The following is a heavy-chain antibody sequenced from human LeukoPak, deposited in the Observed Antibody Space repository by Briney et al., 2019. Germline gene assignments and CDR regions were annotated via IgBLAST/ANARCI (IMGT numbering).Heavy chain of an antibody. V-gene: IGHV4-59*01. CDR3: ARPSGGDAFDI. CDR1: GGSISSYY. D-gene: IGHD3-16*01. CDR2: IYYSGST. J-gene: IGHJ3*02. Sequence: SETLSLTCTVAGGSISSYYWSWIRQPPGKGLEWIGYIYYSGSTNYNPSLKSRVTISVDTSKNQFSLKLSSVTAADTAVYYCARPSGGDAFDIWGQGTMVTVSS.